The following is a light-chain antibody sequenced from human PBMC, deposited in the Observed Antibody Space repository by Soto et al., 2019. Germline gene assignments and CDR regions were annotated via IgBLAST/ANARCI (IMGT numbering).Light chain of an antibody. Sequence: QSALTQPASVSGSPGQSITISCTGTSSDVGGYNYVSWYQQHPGKAPKLMIYDVSNRPSGVSNRFSGSKSGNTASLTISGHQAEDEADYYCSSYTSSSTLDVVLGGGTKVTVL. CDR3: SSYTSSSTLDVV. CDR2: DVS. V-gene: IGLV2-14*01. CDR1: SSDVGGYNY. J-gene: IGLJ2*01.